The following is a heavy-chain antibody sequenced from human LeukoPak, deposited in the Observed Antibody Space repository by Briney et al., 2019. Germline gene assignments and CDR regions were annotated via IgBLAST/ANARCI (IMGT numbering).Heavy chain of an antibody. CDR1: GFTFSNYA. D-gene: IGHD5-24*01. CDR3: AKGRRDGHNFDFDY. CDR2: ISGGGGTT. V-gene: IGHV3-23*01. Sequence: GSLRLSCTGSGFTFSNYAMNWVRQAPGKGLEWVSTISGGGGTTYYADSVKGRFTISRDSYKNTLYLQMNSLRAEDTAAYHCAKGRRDGHNFDFDYWGQGTLVTVSS. J-gene: IGHJ4*02.